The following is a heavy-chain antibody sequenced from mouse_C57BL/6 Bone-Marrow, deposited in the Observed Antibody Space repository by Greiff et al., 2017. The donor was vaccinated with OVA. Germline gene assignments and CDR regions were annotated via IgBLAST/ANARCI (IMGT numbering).Heavy chain of an antibody. Sequence: VQLQESGAELVRPGTSVKVSCKASGYAFTNYLIEWVKQRPGQGLEWIGVINPGSGGTNYNEKFKGKATLTAVKSSSTAYMQLSSLTSEDSAVYFCAHEAMDYWGQGTSVTVSA. V-gene: IGHV1-54*01. CDR2: INPGSGGT. CDR1: GYAFTNYL. J-gene: IGHJ4*01. CDR3: AHEAMDY.